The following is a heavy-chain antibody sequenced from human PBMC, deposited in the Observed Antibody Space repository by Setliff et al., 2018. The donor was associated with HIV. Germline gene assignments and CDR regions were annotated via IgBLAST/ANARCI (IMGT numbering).Heavy chain of an antibody. CDR3: AKDDVPRDFDI. Sequence: PGGSLRLSCAASGFTVSSNYMSWVRQAPGKGLEWVSVIYSGGSTYYAASVKGRFTISRDNSKSALYLQMNSLRADDTAVYYCAKDDVPRDFDIWGQGTMVTVSS. J-gene: IGHJ3*02. V-gene: IGHV3-53*01. CDR2: IYSGGST. CDR1: GFTVSSNY.